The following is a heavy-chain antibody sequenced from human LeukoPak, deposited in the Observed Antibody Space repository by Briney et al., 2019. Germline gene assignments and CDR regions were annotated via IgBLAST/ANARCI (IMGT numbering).Heavy chain of an antibody. CDR1: GYTFTGYY. CDR2: INPNSGGT. CDR3: AREVAKKYSGTRGGFDP. Sequence: ASVKVSCKASGYTFTGYYMHWVRQAPGQGLEWMGWINPNSGGTNYAQKFQGRVTMTRDTSISTTYMELSRLRSDDTAVYYCAREVAKKYSGTRGGFDPWGQGTLVTVSS. D-gene: IGHD6-13*01. V-gene: IGHV1-2*02. J-gene: IGHJ5*02.